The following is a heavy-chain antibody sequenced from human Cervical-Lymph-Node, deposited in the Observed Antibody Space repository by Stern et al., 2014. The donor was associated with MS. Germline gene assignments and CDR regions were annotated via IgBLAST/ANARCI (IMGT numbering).Heavy chain of an antibody. CDR2: IWHVGRNK. J-gene: IGHJ4*02. V-gene: IGHV3-33*01. CDR1: GFTFSSYG. D-gene: IGHD2-15*01. CDR3: ARDRHDLGYCSGGSCYLPDY. Sequence: VQLVESGGGVVQPGRSLRLSCAASGFTFSSYGMHWVRQAPGKGLEWVAVIWHVGRNKYYADSVKGRFTISRDNSKNTLYLQMNSLRAEDTAVYYCARDRHDLGYCSGGSCYLPDYWGQGTLVTVSS.